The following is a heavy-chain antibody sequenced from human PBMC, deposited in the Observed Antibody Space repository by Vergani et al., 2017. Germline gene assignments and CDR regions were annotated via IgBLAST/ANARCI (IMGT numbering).Heavy chain of an antibody. J-gene: IGHJ6*02. CDR3: AADSGYDSLSYYYGMDV. D-gene: IGHD5-12*01. V-gene: IGHV1-2*02. CDR1: GYTFTGYY. CDR2: INPNSGGT. Sequence: QVQLVQSGAEVKKPGASVKVSCKASGYTFTGYYMHWVRQAPGQGLEWMGWINPNSGGTNYAQKFQGRVTMTRDTSISTAYMELSRLRSEDTAVYYCAADSGYDSLSYYYGMDVWGQGTTVTVSS.